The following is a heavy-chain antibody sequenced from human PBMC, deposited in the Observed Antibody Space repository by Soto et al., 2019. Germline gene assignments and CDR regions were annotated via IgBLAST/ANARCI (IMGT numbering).Heavy chain of an antibody. CDR1: GGSFSGHY. V-gene: IGHV4-34*01. CDR2: INHTGRT. Sequence: SETLSLTCAVYGGSFSGHYWSWIRQPPGKGLEWIGEINHTGRTNSNPSLKSRVTISVDTSKNQFSLKLNSVTAADTAVYYCARGISMIVEVQRDAPDKYYLDAWGQGTQVTVPS. J-gene: IGHJ5*02. D-gene: IGHD3-22*01. CDR3: ARGISMIVEVQRDAPDKYYLDA.